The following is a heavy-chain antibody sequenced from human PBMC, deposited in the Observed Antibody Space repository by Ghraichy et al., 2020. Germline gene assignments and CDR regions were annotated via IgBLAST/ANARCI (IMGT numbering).Heavy chain of an antibody. J-gene: IGHJ2*01. CDR1: GLTFSNFA. Sequence: GGSLRLSCAVSGLTFSNFAMAWVRQAPGKGLEWVSTISGSGGSIWYADSGKGRFIISRDNSRSTVYLQMNSLRAEDTAVYYCAKGKGSGSYGNWSFNIWGRGTPVTVSP. CDR3: AKGKGSGSYGNWSFNI. D-gene: IGHD1-26*01. CDR2: ISGSGGSI. V-gene: IGHV3-23*01.